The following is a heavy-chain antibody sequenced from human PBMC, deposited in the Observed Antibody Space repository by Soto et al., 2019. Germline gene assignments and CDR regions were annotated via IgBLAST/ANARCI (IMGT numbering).Heavy chain of an antibody. V-gene: IGHV4-39*02. J-gene: IGHJ3*01. CDR3: ARFYGNAVVV. CDR2: IHYDGSN. Sequence: QLQLQESGPGLVKPSETLSLTCSVSGGSITTSSYNWDWIRQPPGKGLEWSGTIHYDGSNSSNPSVRSQVTIAVDTSKSHSALEGNAGTAADTAVDYGARFYGNAVVVWGRGTEVTVSA. CDR1: GGSITTSSYN. D-gene: IGHD3-10*01.